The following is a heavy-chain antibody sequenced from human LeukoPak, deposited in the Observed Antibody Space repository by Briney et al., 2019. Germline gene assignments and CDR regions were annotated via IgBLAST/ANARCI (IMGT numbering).Heavy chain of an antibody. J-gene: IGHJ4*02. D-gene: IGHD6-13*01. Sequence: ASVKVSCKASGGTFSSYAISWVRQPPGQGLEWMGGIIPIFGTANYAQKFQGRVTITADESTSTAYMELSSLRSEDTAVYYCARGGYSSSWYYFDYWGQGTLVTVSS. CDR3: ARGGYSSSWYYFDY. CDR2: IIPIFGTA. CDR1: GGTFSSYA. V-gene: IGHV1-69*13.